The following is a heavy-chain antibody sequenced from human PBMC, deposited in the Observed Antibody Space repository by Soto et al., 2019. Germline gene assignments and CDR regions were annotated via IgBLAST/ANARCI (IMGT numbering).Heavy chain of an antibody. V-gene: IGHV3-23*01. J-gene: IGHJ6*02. Sequence: RLSCAASGFTFSGYAMTWVRQAPGKGLEWVSSITGSGTSTYYADSVKGRFIISRDNSKNTVSLQMNSLRADDTAVYYCGKSPDFYYYTKDVWGRGTTVTVAS. CDR2: ITGSGTST. CDR1: GFTFSGYA. CDR3: GKSPDFYYYTKDV.